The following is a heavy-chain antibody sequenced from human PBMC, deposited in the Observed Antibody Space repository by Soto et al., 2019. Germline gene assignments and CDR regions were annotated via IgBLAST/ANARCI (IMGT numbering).Heavy chain of an antibody. V-gene: IGHV3-30-3*01. J-gene: IGHJ4*02. D-gene: IGHD6-19*01. Sequence: GGSLRLSCAASGFTFSSYAMHWVRQAPGKGLEWVAGISYDGSNKYYADSVKGRFTISRDNSKNTLYLQMNSLRAEDTAVYYCARESAVAGTFDYWGQGTLVTVSS. CDR1: GFTFSSYA. CDR2: ISYDGSNK. CDR3: ARESAVAGTFDY.